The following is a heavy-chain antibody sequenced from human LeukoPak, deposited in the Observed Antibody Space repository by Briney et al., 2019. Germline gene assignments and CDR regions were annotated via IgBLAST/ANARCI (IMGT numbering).Heavy chain of an antibody. D-gene: IGHD4-17*01. CDR3: AGKDDYGDYGRLYYYYYYMDV. V-gene: IGHV3-23*01. Sequence: GGSLRLSCAASGFTFSSYGMSWVRQAPGKGLEWVSAISGSGGSTYYADSVKGRFTISRDNAKNSLYLQMNSLRAEDTAVYYCAGKDDYGDYGRLYYYYYYMDVWGKGTTVTISS. J-gene: IGHJ6*03. CDR2: ISGSGGST. CDR1: GFTFSSYG.